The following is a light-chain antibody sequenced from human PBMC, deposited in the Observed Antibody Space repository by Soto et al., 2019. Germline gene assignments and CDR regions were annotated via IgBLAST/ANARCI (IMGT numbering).Light chain of an antibody. CDR1: HDVNSY. Sequence: DIPMTQSPSSLSASVGDRVTITCQASHDVNSYLIWYQHKAGKAPKLLLYDASTLGTWVSSRFSGGGSGTHFTFTLSSLQPEDIATYYCQQFDSVPCTFGQGTKLEIK. V-gene: IGKV1-33*01. CDR2: DAS. J-gene: IGKJ2*02. CDR3: QQFDSVPCT.